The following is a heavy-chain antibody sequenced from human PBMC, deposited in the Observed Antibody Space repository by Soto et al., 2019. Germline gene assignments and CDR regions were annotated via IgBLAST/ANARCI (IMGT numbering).Heavy chain of an antibody. V-gene: IGHV4-31*03. CDR3: ATGGSVSGYSSSWYGDYFDY. CDR2: IYYSGST. J-gene: IGHJ4*02. Sequence: SETLSLTCTVSGGSISSGGYYWSWIRQHPGKRLEWIGYIYYSGSTYYNPSLKSRVTISVDTSKNQFSLKLSSVTAADTAVYYCATGGSVSGYSSSWYGDYFDYWGQGTLVTVSS. CDR1: GGSISSGGYY. D-gene: IGHD6-13*01.